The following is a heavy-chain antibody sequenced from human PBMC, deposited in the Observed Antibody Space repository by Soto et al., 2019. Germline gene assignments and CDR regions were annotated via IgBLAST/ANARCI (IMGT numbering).Heavy chain of an antibody. D-gene: IGHD6-6*01. V-gene: IGHV3-23*01. CDR3: AKLSISSTFDY. Sequence: EVQQLESGGGLVQPGESLRLSCAASGFTFSSYAMSWVRQAPVKGLEWVSVISGSDASTYYADSLKGRFTISRVNSKNILDLQVISLSAEDTAVYYCAKLSISSTFDYWGQCTLVTVSS. CDR2: ISGSDAST. J-gene: IGHJ4*02. CDR1: GFTFSSYA.